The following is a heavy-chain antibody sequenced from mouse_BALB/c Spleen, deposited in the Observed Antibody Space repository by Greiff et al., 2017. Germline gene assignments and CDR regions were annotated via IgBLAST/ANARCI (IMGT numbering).Heavy chain of an antibody. Sequence: VQLQQSGAELVKPGASVKLSCTASGFNIKDTYMHWVKQRPEQGLEWIGRIDPANGNTKYDPKFQGKATITADTSSNTAYLQLSSLTSEDTAVYYCAQFPYYYGSSFDYWGQGTTLTVSS. D-gene: IGHD1-1*01. J-gene: IGHJ2*01. CDR2: IDPANGNT. CDR1: GFNIKDTY. CDR3: AQFPYYYGSSFDY. V-gene: IGHV14-3*02.